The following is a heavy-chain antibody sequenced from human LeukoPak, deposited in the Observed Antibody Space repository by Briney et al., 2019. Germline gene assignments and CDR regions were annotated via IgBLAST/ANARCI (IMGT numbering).Heavy chain of an antibody. J-gene: IGHJ4*02. D-gene: IGHD3-9*01. CDR3: TTVFAVPPYFDY. V-gene: IGHV3-15*01. CDR1: GFTFSNAW. Sequence: PGGSLRLSCAASGFTFSNAWMSWVRQAPGKGLEWVGRIKSKTDGGPTDYAAPGKGRFTISRDDSKNTLYLQMNSLKTEDTAVYYCTTVFAVPPYFDYWGQGTLVTVSS. CDR2: IKSKTDGGPT.